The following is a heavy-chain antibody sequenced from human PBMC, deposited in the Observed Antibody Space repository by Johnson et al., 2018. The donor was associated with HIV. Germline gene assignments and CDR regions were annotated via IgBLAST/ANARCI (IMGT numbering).Heavy chain of an antibody. CDR3: AGESLPGYSISNDAFEI. D-gene: IGHD6-13*01. CDR2: IKHDGSEK. J-gene: IGHJ3*02. V-gene: IGHV3-7*05. CDR1: GFTFSSYW. Sequence: VQLVESGGGLVQPGGSLRLSCAASGFTFSSYWMSWVRQAPGKGLAWVANIKHDGSEKYYVDSVKGRFTISRDNAKNSLYLIMNSLRAEDTAVYYCAGESLPGYSISNDAFEIWGQGTMVTVSS.